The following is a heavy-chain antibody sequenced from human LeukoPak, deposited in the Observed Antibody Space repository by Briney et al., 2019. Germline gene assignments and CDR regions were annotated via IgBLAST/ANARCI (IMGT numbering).Heavy chain of an antibody. CDR3: ARGGATRDGYNPFDY. J-gene: IGHJ4*02. V-gene: IGHV3-7*01. CDR1: GFTFSSYW. D-gene: IGHD5-24*01. CDR2: IKQDGSEK. Sequence: GGSLRLSCAAPGFTFSSYWMSWVRQAPGKGVEWVANIKQDGSEKYYVDSVKGRFTISRDNAKNSLYLQMNSLRAEDTAVYYCARGGATRDGYNPFDYWGQGTLVTVSS.